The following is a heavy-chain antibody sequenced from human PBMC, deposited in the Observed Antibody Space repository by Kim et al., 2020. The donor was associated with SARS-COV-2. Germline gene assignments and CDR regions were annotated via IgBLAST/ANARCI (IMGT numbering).Heavy chain of an antibody. J-gene: IGHJ6*01. V-gene: IGHV3-30-3*01. CDR1: GFTFSSYA. CDR3: ARDGVGTIFGVVINYYY. Sequence: GGSLRLSCAASGFTFSSYAMHWVRQAPGKGLEWVAVISYDGSNKYYADSVKGRFTISRDNSKNTLYLQMNSLRAEDTAVYYCARDGVGTIFGVVINYYY. D-gene: IGHD3-3*01. CDR2: ISYDGSNK.